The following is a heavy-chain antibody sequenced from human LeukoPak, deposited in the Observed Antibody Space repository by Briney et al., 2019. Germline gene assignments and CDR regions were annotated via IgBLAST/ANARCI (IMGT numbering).Heavy chain of an antibody. CDR3: ARAGKRAVAVAGTPRFLRPFAY. J-gene: IGHJ4*02. V-gene: IGHV4-34*01. Sequence: PSETLSLTCAVYGGSFSGYYWSWIRQPPGKGLEWMGEINHSGSTNYNPSFKSRGTISVDTSKNQFSLKLSSVTAADTAVYYCARAGKRAVAVAGTPRFLRPFAYWGQGTLVTVSS. CDR2: INHSGST. D-gene: IGHD6-19*01. CDR1: GGSFSGYY.